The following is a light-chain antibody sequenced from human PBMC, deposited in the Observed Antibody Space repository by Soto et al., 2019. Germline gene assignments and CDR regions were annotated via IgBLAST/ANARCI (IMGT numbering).Light chain of an antibody. J-gene: IGKJ1*01. V-gene: IGKV1-27*01. CDR2: DAT. CDR3: QKYNSAPRT. Sequence: DIQMTQSPSSLSASVGDRVTITCRASQGISNYLAWYQQRPGQVPKLLIHDATILQSGVPSRFSGSGSGTDFTLTISSLQPEYVASYYCQKYNSAPRTFGQGTKVDIK. CDR1: QGISNY.